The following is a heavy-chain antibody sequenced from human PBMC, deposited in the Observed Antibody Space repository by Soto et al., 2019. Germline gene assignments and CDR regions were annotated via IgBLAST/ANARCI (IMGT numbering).Heavy chain of an antibody. CDR3: ARVGDSCGYYRFYFDY. V-gene: IGHV1-69*01. CDR2: IIPIFGTA. D-gene: IGHD3-22*01. Sequence: QVQLVQSGAEVKKPGSSVKVSCKASGGTFSSYAISWVRQAPGQGLEWMGGIIPIFGTANYAQKFQGRVTITADEPTSPAYMELSRLRSEDTAVYYCARVGDSCGYYRFYFDYWGQGTLVTVSS. J-gene: IGHJ4*02. CDR1: GGTFSSYA.